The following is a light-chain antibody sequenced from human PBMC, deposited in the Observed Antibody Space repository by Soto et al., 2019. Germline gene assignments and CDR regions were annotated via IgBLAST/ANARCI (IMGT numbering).Light chain of an antibody. CDR3: TEYTSSNTRV. J-gene: IGLJ1*01. V-gene: IGLV2-14*01. Sequence: SGLPEPASAARCPRQSTTTSCTGTSSDVGGYKYVSWYQQHPGKAPKLMIYDVSNRPSGVSNRFSGSKSGNTASLTISGLQAEDEDDYYCTEYTSSNTRVFGTGNKVTV. CDR2: DVS. CDR1: SSDVGGYKY.